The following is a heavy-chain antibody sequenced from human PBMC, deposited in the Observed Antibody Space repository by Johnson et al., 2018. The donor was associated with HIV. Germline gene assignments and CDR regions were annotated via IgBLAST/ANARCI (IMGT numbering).Heavy chain of an antibody. D-gene: IGHD1-26*01. CDR3: ARSWELGETAFDI. J-gene: IGHJ3*02. Sequence: VQLVESGGGLVQPGGSLRLSCAASGFTLSTYWMSWVRQAPGKGLEWVANIKEDGSEKYYVDSVKGRFTISRDNAKNSVYLQMKSLRAEDTAVYYCARSWELGETAFDIWGQGTMVTVSS. V-gene: IGHV3-7*02. CDR2: IKEDGSEK. CDR1: GFTLSTYW.